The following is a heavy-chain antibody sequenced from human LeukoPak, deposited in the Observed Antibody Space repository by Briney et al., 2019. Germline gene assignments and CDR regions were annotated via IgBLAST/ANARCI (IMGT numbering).Heavy chain of an antibody. CDR1: GFTFSSYG. V-gene: IGHV3-33*08. CDR2: IWYDGSNK. CDR3: ARGRYYYDSSGYYYYYYGMDV. Sequence: PGGPLRLSCAASGFTFSSYGMHWVRQAPGEGLEWVAVIWYDGSNKYYADSVKGRFTISRDNSKNTLYLQMNSLRAEDTAVYYCARGRYYYDSSGYYYYYYGMDVWGQGTTVTVSS. D-gene: IGHD3-22*01. J-gene: IGHJ6*02.